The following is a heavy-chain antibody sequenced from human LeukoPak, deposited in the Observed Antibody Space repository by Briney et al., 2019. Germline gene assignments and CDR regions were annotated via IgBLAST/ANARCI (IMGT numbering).Heavy chain of an antibody. CDR2: INHSGST. CDR1: GGSFSGYY. D-gene: IGHD3-22*01. J-gene: IGHJ4*02. CDR3: ARRDDSSGYHKIFDY. Sequence: PSETLSLTCAVYGGSFSGYYWSWIRQPPGKGLEWIGEINHSGSTNYNPSLKSRVTISIDTSKNQFYLKLSSLTAADTAVYFCARRDDSSGYHKIFDYWGPGTLVTVSS. V-gene: IGHV4-34*01.